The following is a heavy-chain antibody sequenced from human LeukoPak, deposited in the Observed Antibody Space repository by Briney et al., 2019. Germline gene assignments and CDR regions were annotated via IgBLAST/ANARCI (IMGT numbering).Heavy chain of an antibody. CDR2: ISSSGSIT. D-gene: IGHD1-26*01. J-gene: IGHJ4*02. V-gene: IGHV3-48*03. CDR1: GFTISSFE. Sequence: GGSLRLSCEASGFTISSFEMNWVRQAPGKGLEWISYISSSGSITYYADSVRGRFTISRDNAKNSLYLQMNSLRAEDTAVYYCARVLGGSYYPFDYWGQGTLVTVSS. CDR3: ARVLGGSYYPFDY.